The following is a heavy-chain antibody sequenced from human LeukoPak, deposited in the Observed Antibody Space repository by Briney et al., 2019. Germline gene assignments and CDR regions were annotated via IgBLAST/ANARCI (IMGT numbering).Heavy chain of an antibody. D-gene: IGHD3-22*01. J-gene: IGHJ4*02. Sequence: SETLSLTCTVSGGSISSYYWGWIRQPPGKGLEWIGYIYYSGSTNYNPSLKSRVTISVDTSKNQFSLKLSSVTAADTAVYYCARTGHYYDSSGSPYGDYWGQGTLVTVSS. CDR2: IYYSGST. CDR1: GGSISSYY. V-gene: IGHV4-59*01. CDR3: ARTGHYYDSSGSPYGDY.